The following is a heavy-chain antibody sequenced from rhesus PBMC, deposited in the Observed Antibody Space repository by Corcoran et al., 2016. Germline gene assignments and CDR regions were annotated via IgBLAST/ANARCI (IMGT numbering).Heavy chain of an antibody. Sequence: EVQLVESGGGLVQPGGSLRLSCAASGFTLRSYGLHWVRQAPGKGLEWVAVISYDGSKKDYADSGNDRFTISRENSKNRLYLQMNNLKLEDTAGDYGARDRGDSMGYGGQGVLVTGSS. CDR3: ARDRGDSMGY. D-gene: IGHD5-42*01. CDR2: ISYDGSKK. V-gene: IGHV3-54*02. CDR1: GFTLRSYG. J-gene: IGHJ4*01.